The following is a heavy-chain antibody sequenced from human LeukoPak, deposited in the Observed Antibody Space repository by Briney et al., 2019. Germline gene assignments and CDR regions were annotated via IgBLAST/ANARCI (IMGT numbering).Heavy chain of an antibody. D-gene: IGHD6-19*01. CDR3: ARTTGYSSPGDI. J-gene: IGHJ3*02. V-gene: IGHV4-59*08. Sequence: NPSETLSHTCTVSGGSISSYYWSWIRQPPGKGLEWIGYIYYSGSTNYNPSLKSRVTISVDTSKNQFSLKLSSVTAADTAVYYCARTTGYSSPGDIWGQGTMVTVSS. CDR2: IYYSGST. CDR1: GGSISSYY.